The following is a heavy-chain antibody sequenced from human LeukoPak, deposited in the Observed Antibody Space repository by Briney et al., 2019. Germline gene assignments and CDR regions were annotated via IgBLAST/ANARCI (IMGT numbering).Heavy chain of an antibody. CDR2: IYYSGST. CDR1: GGPISSGGYY. V-gene: IGHV4-31*03. Sequence: TLSLTCTVSGGPISSGGYYWSWIRQHPGKGLEWIGYIYYSGSTYYKPSLKSRVTISVDTSKNQFSLKLSSVTAADTAVYYCARGGLGYSYGYLDYWGQGTLVTVSS. J-gene: IGHJ4*02. CDR3: ARGGLGYSYGYLDY. D-gene: IGHD5-18*01.